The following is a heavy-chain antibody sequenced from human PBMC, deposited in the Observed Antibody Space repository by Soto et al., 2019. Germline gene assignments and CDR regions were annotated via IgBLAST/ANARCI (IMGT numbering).Heavy chain of an antibody. CDR3: AKGYGSGSYGYYYYGMDV. CDR2: IVVGSGNT. CDR1: GFTFTSSA. Sequence: GASVKVSCKASGFTFTSSAVQWVRQARGQRLEWIGWIVVGSGNTNYAQKFQERVTITRDMSTSTAYMELSSLRSEDTAVYYCAKGYGSGSYGYYYYGMDVWGQGTTVTVSS. D-gene: IGHD3-10*01. J-gene: IGHJ6*02. V-gene: IGHV1-58*01.